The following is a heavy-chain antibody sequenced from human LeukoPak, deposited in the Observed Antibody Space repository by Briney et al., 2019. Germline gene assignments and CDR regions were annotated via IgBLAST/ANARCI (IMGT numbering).Heavy chain of an antibody. D-gene: IGHD6-6*01. CDR3: ARDSGTEQLVAPTDY. J-gene: IGHJ4*02. CDR2: IKQDGSEK. CDR1: GFTFSSYW. V-gene: IGHV3-7*01. Sequence: GGSLRLSCAASGFTFSSYWMSWVRQAPGKGLEWVANIKQDGSEKYYVDSVKGRFTISRDNAKNSLYLQMNSLRAEDTAVYYCARDSGTEQLVAPTDYWGQGTLVTVSS.